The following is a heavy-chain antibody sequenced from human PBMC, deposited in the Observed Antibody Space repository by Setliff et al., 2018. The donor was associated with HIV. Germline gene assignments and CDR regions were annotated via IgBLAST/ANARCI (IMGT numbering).Heavy chain of an antibody. CDR1: GGSISRGSDS. CDR2: IPYTGIT. V-gene: IGHV4-39*01. Sequence: SETLSLTCTVSGGSISRGSDSWGWIRQPPGKGLEWIGSIPYTGITNYNPSLKSRVTISVDTSQNQFSLKLTSVTAADTAVYYCARLRQWLAFFDSWGQGTLVTVLL. CDR3: ARLRQWLAFFDS. D-gene: IGHD6-19*01. J-gene: IGHJ4*02.